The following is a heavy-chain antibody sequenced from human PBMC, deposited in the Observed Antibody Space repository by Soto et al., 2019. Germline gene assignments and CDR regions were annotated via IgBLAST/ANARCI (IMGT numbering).Heavy chain of an antibody. V-gene: IGHV2-5*01. CDR2: IYWNDDK. CDR1: GFSLSTSGVG. J-gene: IGHJ3*02. D-gene: IGHD3-9*01. CDR3: AHRKAYYDILTGYSPGALDI. Sequence: TLVNPTQTLTLTCTFSGFSLSTSGVGVGWIRQPPGKALEWLALIYWNDDKRYSPSLKSRLTITKDTSKNQVVLTMTNMDPVDTATYYCAHRKAYYDILTGYSPGALDIWGQGTMVTVSS.